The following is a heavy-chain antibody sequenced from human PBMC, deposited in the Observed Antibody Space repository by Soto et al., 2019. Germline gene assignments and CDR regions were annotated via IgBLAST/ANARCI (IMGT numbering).Heavy chain of an antibody. Sequence: PGGSLRLSCDASGFTFNFYGMHWVRQAPGKGLEWVAVISYDGSDKYYADSVRGRFTISRDNTKNTVWLQMNSLRGEDTAVYYCAKERRSSFDALDLCGQGTLVTVSS. V-gene: IGHV3-30*18. D-gene: IGHD5-18*01. CDR3: AKERRSSFDALDL. J-gene: IGHJ3*01. CDR1: GFTFNFYG. CDR2: ISYDGSDK.